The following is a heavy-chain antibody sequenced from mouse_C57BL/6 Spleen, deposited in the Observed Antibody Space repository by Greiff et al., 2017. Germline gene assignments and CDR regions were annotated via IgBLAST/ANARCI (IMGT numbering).Heavy chain of an antibody. Sequence: EVQGVESGPELVKPGASVKISCKASGYSFTDSNMTWVKPSNGKRLEWIGVINPNYGTTSYNQKFKGKATLTVDQSSSTAYMQHNSLTAEDSAVYYCARDGNYAPDYWGQGTSVTVSS. CDR1: GYSFTDSN. V-gene: IGHV1-39*01. CDR2: INPNYGTT. J-gene: IGHJ4*01. CDR3: ARDGNYAPDY. D-gene: IGHD1-1*01.